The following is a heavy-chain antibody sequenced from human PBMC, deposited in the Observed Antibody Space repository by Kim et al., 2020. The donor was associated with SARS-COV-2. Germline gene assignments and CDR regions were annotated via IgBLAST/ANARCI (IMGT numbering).Heavy chain of an antibody. CDR2: INWNGIST. Sequence: GGSLRLSCAASGFTFDDFAMSWVRQAPGKGLEWVSHINWNGISTDYADSVQGRFIISRDNAKNSLYLQMNGLRAEDTAFYYCTRVGQDYYYGMDVWGQGATVTVSS. J-gene: IGHJ6*02. CDR3: TRVGQDYYYGMDV. CDR1: GFTFDDFA. V-gene: IGHV3-20*04.